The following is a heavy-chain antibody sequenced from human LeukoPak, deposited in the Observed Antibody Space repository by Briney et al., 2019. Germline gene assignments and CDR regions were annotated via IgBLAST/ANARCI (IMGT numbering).Heavy chain of an antibody. CDR2: IYYSGDT. Sequence: SETLSLTCTVSGGPITSGGYYWTWIRQHPGKGLEWIGYIYYSGDTSYNPSLSSRVTISLDTSKNQFSLKLTSVTAADMAVYYCVDDSSGYWYFDLWGRGTLVTVSS. CDR3: VDDSSGYWYFDL. V-gene: IGHV4-31*03. J-gene: IGHJ2*01. CDR1: GGPITSGGYY. D-gene: IGHD3-22*01.